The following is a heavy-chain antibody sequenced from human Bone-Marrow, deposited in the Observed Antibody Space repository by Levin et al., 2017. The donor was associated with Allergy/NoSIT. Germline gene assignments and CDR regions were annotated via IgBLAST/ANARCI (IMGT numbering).Heavy chain of an antibody. CDR3: AKLQAGSGGGVFED. V-gene: IGHV3-48*03. CDR1: GFTFSNYE. CDR2: ISGGGETT. J-gene: IGHJ4*02. D-gene: IGHD6-25*01. Sequence: SGGSLRLSCAASGFTFSNYEINWVRQAPGKGLEWVSYISGGGETTYYADSVKGRFTISRDNAKNSLYLQLTDLRADDTAVYYCAKLQAGSGGGVFEDWGQGTLVTVSS.